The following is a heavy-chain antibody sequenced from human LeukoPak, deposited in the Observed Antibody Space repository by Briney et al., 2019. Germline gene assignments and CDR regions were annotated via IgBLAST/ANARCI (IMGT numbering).Heavy chain of an antibody. CDR2: IRQDGSEK. Sequence: GGSLRLSCAASGFTFSSYSMNWVRQAPGKGLEWLANIRQDGSEKYYGDSVKGRFTISRDNAKNSLYLQMNSLRAEDTAVYYCARVSIVTVAGSNWFDPWGQGTLVTVSS. V-gene: IGHV3-7*01. J-gene: IGHJ5*02. D-gene: IGHD6-19*01. CDR1: GFTFSSYS. CDR3: ARVSIVTVAGSNWFDP.